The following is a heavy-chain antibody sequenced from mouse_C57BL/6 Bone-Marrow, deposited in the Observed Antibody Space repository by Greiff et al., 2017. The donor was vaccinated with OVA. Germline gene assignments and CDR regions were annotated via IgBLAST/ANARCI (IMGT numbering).Heavy chain of an antibody. D-gene: IGHD2-2*01. CDR3: ARHEGFLHGYYWYFDV. CDR1: GYTFTEYT. J-gene: IGHJ1*03. Sequence: QVQLQQSGAELVKPGASVKLSCKASGYTFTEYTIHWVKQRSGQGLEWIGWFYPGSGSIKYNEKFKDKATLTADKSSSSVYMELSRLTSDDSAVYFSARHEGFLHGYYWYFDVWGTGTTVTVSS. V-gene: IGHV1-62-2*01. CDR2: FYPGSGSI.